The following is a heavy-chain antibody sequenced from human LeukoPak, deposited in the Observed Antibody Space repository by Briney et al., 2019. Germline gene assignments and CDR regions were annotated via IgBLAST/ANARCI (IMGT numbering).Heavy chain of an antibody. J-gene: IGHJ4*02. CDR1: GFTFSSYG. CDR2: ISYDGSNK. V-gene: IGHV3-30*18. CDR3: AKGGLRYCSSTSCYTPFDY. D-gene: IGHD2-2*02. Sequence: GGSLRLSCAASGFTFSSYGMHWVRQAPGKGLEWVAVISYDGSNKYYADSEKGRFTISRDNSKNTLYLQMNSLRAEDTAVYYCAKGGLRYCSSTSCYTPFDYWGQGTLVTVSS.